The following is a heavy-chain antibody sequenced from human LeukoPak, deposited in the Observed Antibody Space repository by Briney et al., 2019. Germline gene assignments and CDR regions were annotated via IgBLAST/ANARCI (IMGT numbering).Heavy chain of an antibody. Sequence: ASVKVSCKASGYIFTDYYMHWVRQAPGQELGWMGRINPNSGGTNYAQKFQGRVTMTRDTSISTAYTELSSLRSEDTAVYYCAREYSSSPHYYYYGMDVWGQGTTVTVSS. CDR3: AREYSSSPHYYYYGMDV. CDR1: GYIFTDYY. D-gene: IGHD6-6*01. V-gene: IGHV1/OR15-1*02. CDR2: INPNSGGT. J-gene: IGHJ6*02.